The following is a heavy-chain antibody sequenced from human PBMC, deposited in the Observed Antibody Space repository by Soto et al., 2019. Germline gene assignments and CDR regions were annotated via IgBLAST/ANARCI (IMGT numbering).Heavy chain of an antibody. J-gene: IGHJ4*02. CDR2: IYWDDDK. D-gene: IGHD6-19*01. CDR3: ARDSSGWYGLDY. V-gene: IGHV2-5*02. Sequence: QITLKESGPTLVKPTQTLTLTCTFSGFSLTTRGVGVGWIRQPPGKALEWLALIYWDDDKRYSPSLKTRLTITKATSKHQVVLTVTNFDPMDTATYFCARDSSGWYGLDYWGQGILVTVSS. CDR1: GFSLTTRGVG.